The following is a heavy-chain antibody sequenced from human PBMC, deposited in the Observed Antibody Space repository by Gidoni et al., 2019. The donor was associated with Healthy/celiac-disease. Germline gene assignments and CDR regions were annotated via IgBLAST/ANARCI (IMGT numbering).Heavy chain of an antibody. V-gene: IGHV3-21*01. D-gene: IGHD2-15*01. CDR3: ARDVYGGKPANFDY. CDR1: GFTFSSYS. CDR2: ISSSSSYI. J-gene: IGHJ4*02. Sequence: EVQLVESGGGLVKPGGSLSLSCAASGFTFSSYSMNWVRPAPGKGLEWVSSISSSSSYIYYADSVKGRFTISRDNAKNSLYLQMNSLRAEDTAVYYCARDVYGGKPANFDYWGQGTLVTVSS.